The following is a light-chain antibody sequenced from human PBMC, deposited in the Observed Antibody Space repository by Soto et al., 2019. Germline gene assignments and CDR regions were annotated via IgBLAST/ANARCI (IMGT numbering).Light chain of an antibody. J-gene: IGKJ5*01. V-gene: IGKV3-20*01. CDR1: QSVSSSY. Sequence: EIVLTQSPGTLSLSPGERVTLSCRASQSVSSSYLAWYQQKPGQAPRLLIYGASSRATGISDRFSGSGSGTDFTLTISRLEPEDFAVYYCQQYGSSLSITFGQGTLLENK. CDR2: GAS. CDR3: QQYGSSLSIT.